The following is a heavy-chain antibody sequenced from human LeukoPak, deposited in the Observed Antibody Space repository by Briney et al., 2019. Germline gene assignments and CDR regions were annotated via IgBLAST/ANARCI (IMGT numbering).Heavy chain of an antibody. Sequence: GRSLRLSCAASGFTFSSYSMNWVRQAPGKGLEWVSSISSSSSYIYYADSVKGRFTISRDNAKNSLYLQMNSLRAEDTAVYYCEAVAGTGYFDYWGQGTLVTVSS. CDR2: ISSSSSYI. CDR1: GFTFSSYS. V-gene: IGHV3-21*01. D-gene: IGHD6-19*01. CDR3: EAVAGTGYFDY. J-gene: IGHJ4*02.